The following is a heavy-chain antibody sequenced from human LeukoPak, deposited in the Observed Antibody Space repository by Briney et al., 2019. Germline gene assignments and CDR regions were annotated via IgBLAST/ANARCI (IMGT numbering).Heavy chain of an antibody. V-gene: IGHV3-13*01. CDR2: IGTAGEI. Sequence: QTGGSLRLSCAVSGFTFRSYDMHWVRQATGKGLEWVSGIGTAGEIYYPGSVKGRFTISRENAKNSLYLQMNSLRAEDTAVYYCARALRIYYYFDYWGQGTLVTVSS. D-gene: IGHD1-26*01. J-gene: IGHJ4*02. CDR3: ARALRIYYYFDY. CDR1: GFTFRSYD.